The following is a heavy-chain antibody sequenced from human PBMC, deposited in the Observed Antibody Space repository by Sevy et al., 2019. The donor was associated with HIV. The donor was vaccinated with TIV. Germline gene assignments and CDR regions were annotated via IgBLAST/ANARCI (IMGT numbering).Heavy chain of an antibody. V-gene: IGHV1-69*13. CDR3: SSSNSSGYTGGYYYYGMDV. D-gene: IGHD3-22*01. J-gene: IGHJ6*02. CDR1: GGTFSSYA. CDR2: IIPIFGTA. Sequence: ASVKVSCKASGGTFSSYAISWVRQAPGQGLEWMGGIIPIFGTANYAQKFQGRVTITADESTSTAYMELSSLRSEDTAVYYCSSSNSSGYTGGYYYYGMDVWGQGTTVTVSS.